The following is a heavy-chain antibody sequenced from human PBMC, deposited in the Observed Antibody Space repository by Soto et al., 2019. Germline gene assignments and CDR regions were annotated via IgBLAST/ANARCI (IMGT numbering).Heavy chain of an antibody. CDR2: ISGSGGST. D-gene: IGHD2-15*01. CDR1: GFTFSSYA. Sequence: EVQLLESGGGLVQPGGSLRLSCAASGFTFSSYAMSWVRQAPGKGLEWVSAISGSGGSTYYAHSVKGRFTISKDNSKNTLYLQMNSLTADDTPLYYCPKHLPYCSARSSYSEVFDYSSHRTLLTVSS. J-gene: IGHJ4*01. V-gene: IGHV3-23*01. CDR3: PKHLPYCSARSSYSEVFDY.